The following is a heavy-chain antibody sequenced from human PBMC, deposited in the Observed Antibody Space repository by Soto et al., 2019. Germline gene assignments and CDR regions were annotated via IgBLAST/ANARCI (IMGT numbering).Heavy chain of an antibody. CDR1: GFSLSTSGVG. V-gene: IGHV2-5*02. J-gene: IGHJ4*02. Sequence: QITLKESGPTLVKPTQNLTLTCTFSGFSLSTSGVGVGWIRQPPGKALEWLALIYWDDDKRYSPSLKSRLTITKDTSKNQVVLTMTNMDPVDTATYYCAHRPYDYYPPEYYFDYWGQGTLVTVSS. D-gene: IGHD1-26*01. CDR2: IYWDDDK. CDR3: AHRPYDYYPPEYYFDY.